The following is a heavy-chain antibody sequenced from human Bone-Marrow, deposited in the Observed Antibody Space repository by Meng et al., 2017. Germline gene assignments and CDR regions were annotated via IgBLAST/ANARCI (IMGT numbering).Heavy chain of an antibody. V-gene: IGHV4-59*01. CDR3: ARRGYCSGGSCFRYWFDP. CDR2: IYYSGST. J-gene: IGHJ5*02. CDR1: GGSISSYY. Sequence: GQLQGSGPGLVNPSETLSLTFTVSGGSISSYYWSWIRQPPGKGLEWIGYIYYSGSTNYNPSLKSRVTISVDTSKNQFSLKLSSVTAADTAVYYCARRGYCSGGSCFRYWFDPWGQGTLVTVSS. D-gene: IGHD2-15*01.